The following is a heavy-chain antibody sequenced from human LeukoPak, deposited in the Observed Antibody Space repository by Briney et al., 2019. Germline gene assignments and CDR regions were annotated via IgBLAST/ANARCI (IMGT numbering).Heavy chain of an antibody. V-gene: IGHV4-38-2*01. CDR1: GYAISSGYY. CDR3: ARWDSGEWFHDAFDI. J-gene: IGHJ3*02. D-gene: IGHD3-3*01. CDR2: IYHSGST. Sequence: PSETLSLTCGVSGYAISSGYYWGWLRQPPRNGLEWIGSIYHSGSTYYNPSLKSRVTISGDTSKNKLYLKLRCVTAADTALYYCARWDSGEWFHDAFDIWGQGTRVTVSS.